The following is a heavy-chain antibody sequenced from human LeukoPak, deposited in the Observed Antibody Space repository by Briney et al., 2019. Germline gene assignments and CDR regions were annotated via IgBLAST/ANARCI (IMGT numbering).Heavy chain of an antibody. CDR1: GYTFTDYY. J-gene: IGHJ4*02. V-gene: IGHV1-2*02. Sequence: ASVKVSCKASGYTFTDYYMHWVRQAPGQGLELLGWINPNSGVTNYAQKFQGRVTMTRDTSVSTAYMEVSSLRSDDTAVYYCARERRSGFNFDYWGQGTLVTVSS. CDR2: INPNSGVT. CDR3: ARERRSGFNFDY. D-gene: IGHD3-22*01.